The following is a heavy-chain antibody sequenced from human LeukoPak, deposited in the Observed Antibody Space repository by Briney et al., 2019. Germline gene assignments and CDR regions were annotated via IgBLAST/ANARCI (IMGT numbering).Heavy chain of an antibody. V-gene: IGHV3-21*01. J-gene: IGHJ4*02. Sequence: GGSLRLSCAGSGFTFSDYSMNSVRQAPGKGLEWVSSLSTSSSYIDYADSVKGRFTISRDNAKNSLHLQMNSLRAEDTAVYYCARGVATIVGARFPFDYRGQGTLVTVSS. CDR3: ARGVATIVGARFPFDY. CDR1: GFTFSDYS. D-gene: IGHD1-26*01. CDR2: LSTSSSYI.